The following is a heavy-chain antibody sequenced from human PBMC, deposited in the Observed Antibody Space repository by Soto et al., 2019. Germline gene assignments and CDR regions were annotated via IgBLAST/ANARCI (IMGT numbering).Heavy chain of an antibody. D-gene: IGHD3-3*01. Sequence: QVQLVQSGAVVKKPGASVKVSCKASGYTFTSYAMHWVRQAPGQRLEWMGWINAGNGNTKYSQKFQGRVTITRDTSASTAYMELSSLRSEDTAVYYCARDLREYYDFWSGYSNCDYWGQGTLVTVSS. CDR2: INAGNGNT. CDR3: ARDLREYYDFWSGYSNCDY. J-gene: IGHJ4*02. V-gene: IGHV1-3*01. CDR1: GYTFTSYA.